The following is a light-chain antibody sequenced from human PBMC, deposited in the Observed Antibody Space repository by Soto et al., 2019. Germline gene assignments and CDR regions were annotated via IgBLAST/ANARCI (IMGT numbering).Light chain of an antibody. CDR2: TAS. CDR3: QKYDSVPWS. J-gene: IGKJ1*01. V-gene: IGKV1-27*01. Sequence: DIQMTQSPTSLSASVGDRVTITCRASQGIGYNLAWYQQKPGKVPKVLIYTASALHSGVPSRFSGSGSGTEFTLTINSLQPEDVATYFCQKYDSVPWSFDQGTRVEI. CDR1: QGIGYN.